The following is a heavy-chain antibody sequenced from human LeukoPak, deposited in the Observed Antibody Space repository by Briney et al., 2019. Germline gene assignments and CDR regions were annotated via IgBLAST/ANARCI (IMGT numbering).Heavy chain of an antibody. CDR2: ISGSGLST. J-gene: IGHJ5*02. CDR1: GFTFSNYA. V-gene: IGHV3-23*01. Sequence: PGGSLRLSYAASGFTFSNYAMSWVRQAPGKGLGWVSVISGSGLSTYYADSVKGRFTISRDNSKNTLYLQMNSLRAEDTAVYYCAKAGLYNWFDPWGQGTLVTVSS. CDR3: AKAGLYNWFDP.